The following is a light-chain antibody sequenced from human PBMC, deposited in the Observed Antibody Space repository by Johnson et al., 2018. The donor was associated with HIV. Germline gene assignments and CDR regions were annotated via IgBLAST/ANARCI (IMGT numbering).Light chain of an antibody. CDR2: EDN. V-gene: IGLV1-51*02. CDR1: SSNIGNNY. J-gene: IGLJ1*01. CDR3: GIWDASLSPLYV. Sequence: QFVLTQPPSVSAAPGQKVSISCSGSSSNIGNNYVSWYQQLPGAAPTLLIYEDNKRPSGIPDRFSGSKSGATATLGITGLQTGDEADYYCGIWDASLSPLYVFGTGTTITVL.